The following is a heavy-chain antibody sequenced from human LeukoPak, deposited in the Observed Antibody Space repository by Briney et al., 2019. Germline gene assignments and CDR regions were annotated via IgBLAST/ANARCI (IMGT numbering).Heavy chain of an antibody. D-gene: IGHD5-12*01. J-gene: IGHJ4*02. Sequence: GGSLRLSCAASGFTFSSYAMSWVRQAPGKGLEWVAVISSDGSSEYYADSVKGRFTISRDNSKNTLYLQMNSLRAEDTAVYYCARDFTGYSDIWGQGTLVTVSS. CDR1: GFTFSSYA. CDR3: ARDFTGYSDI. CDR2: ISSDGSSE. V-gene: IGHV3-30*03.